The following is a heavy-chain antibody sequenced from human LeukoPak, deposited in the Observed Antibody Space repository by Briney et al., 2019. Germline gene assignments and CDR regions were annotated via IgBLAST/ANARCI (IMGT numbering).Heavy chain of an antibody. CDR1: GFTFSSYE. Sequence: GGSLRLSCAASGFTFSSYERNWVRQAPGKGLEWVSYISSSGSTIYYADSVKGRFTISRDNAKNSLYLQMNSPRAEDTAVYYCARGDGWFDPWGQGTLVTVSS. CDR3: ARGDGWFDP. D-gene: IGHD2-21*01. V-gene: IGHV3-48*03. CDR2: ISSSGSTI. J-gene: IGHJ5*02.